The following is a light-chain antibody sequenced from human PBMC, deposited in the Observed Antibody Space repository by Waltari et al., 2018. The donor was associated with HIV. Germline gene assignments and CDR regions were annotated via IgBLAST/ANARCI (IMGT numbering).Light chain of an antibody. CDR2: DSN. J-gene: IGLJ2*01. V-gene: IGLV7-46*01. Sequence: QPVVTQEPSLTVSPGGTVILTCAPSAGAVNRGHFPYWFQQRPGQAPKTLIFDSNHRYSWTPARFTGSFLGGKAALTLTGAQPEDDADYYCLLSYDGDVVFGGGTKLTVL. CDR1: AGAVNRGHF. CDR3: LLSYDGDVV.